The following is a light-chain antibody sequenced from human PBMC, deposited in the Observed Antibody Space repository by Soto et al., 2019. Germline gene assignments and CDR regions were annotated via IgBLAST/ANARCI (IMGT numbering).Light chain of an antibody. CDR3: SSYTSSRTYV. Sequence: QSVLTQPASVSGSPGQSITISCTGTSSDVGGYNYVSWYQQHPGKAPKLMIYEVSNRPSGVSNRFSGSKSGNTASLTISGLQADDEADYYCSSYTSSRTYVFGPGTKLTVL. J-gene: IGLJ1*01. CDR2: EVS. V-gene: IGLV2-14*01. CDR1: SSDVGGYNY.